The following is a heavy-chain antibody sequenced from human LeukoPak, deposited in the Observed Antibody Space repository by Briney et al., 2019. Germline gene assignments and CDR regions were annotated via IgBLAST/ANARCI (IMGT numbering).Heavy chain of an antibody. Sequence: PGGSLRLSCAASGFTFTSYGLSWVRQAPGKGLEWVSVISASGGSTYYADSVKGRFTTSRDNAKNSLYLQMNSLRAEDTAVYYCARDPEAYCGGDCFAQWGQGTLVTVSS. V-gene: IGHV3-23*01. D-gene: IGHD2-21*01. J-gene: IGHJ5*02. CDR2: ISASGGST. CDR1: GFTFTSYG. CDR3: ARDPEAYCGGDCFAQ.